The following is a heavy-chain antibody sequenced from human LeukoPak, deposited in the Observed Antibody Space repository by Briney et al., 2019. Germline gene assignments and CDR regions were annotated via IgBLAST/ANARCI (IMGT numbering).Heavy chain of an antibody. CDR3: ASAGELLPYYFDY. Sequence: ASVKVSCKASGGTFSSYAISWVRQAPGQGLEWMGGIILIFGTANYAQKFQGRVTITTDESTSTAYMELSSLRSEDTAVYYCASAGELLPYYFDYWGQGTLVTVSS. V-gene: IGHV1-69*05. CDR1: GGTFSSYA. CDR2: IILIFGTA. J-gene: IGHJ4*02. D-gene: IGHD1-26*01.